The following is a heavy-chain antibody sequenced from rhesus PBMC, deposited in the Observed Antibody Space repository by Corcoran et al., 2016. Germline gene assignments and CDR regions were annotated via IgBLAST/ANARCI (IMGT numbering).Heavy chain of an antibody. CDR3: ARENRIGLLVVGSLDV. J-gene: IGHJ5-2*02. CDR2: SSGSGGRP. D-gene: IGHD2-21*01. Sequence: QLQLQESGPGLVKPSETLSLTRAVSGGSISSNYWSWIRQPPGKGLEWIGRSSGSGGRPTYNPSLKSRVTISTDTAKTPFSLKLRSVTAADPALFYCARENRIGLLVVGSLDVWGRGVLVIVSS. CDR1: GGSISSNY. V-gene: IGHV4-173*01.